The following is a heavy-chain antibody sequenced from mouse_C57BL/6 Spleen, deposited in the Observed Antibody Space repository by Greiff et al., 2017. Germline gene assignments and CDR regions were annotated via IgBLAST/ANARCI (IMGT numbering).Heavy chain of an antibody. CDR1: GFTFSDYG. CDR2: ISSGSSTI. D-gene: IGHD2-10*02. CDR3: ARWGYEGAMDY. V-gene: IGHV5-17*01. Sequence: EVMLVESGGGLVKPGGSLKLSCAASGFTFSDYGMHWVRQAPEKGLEWVAYISSGSSTIYYADTVKGRFTISRDNAKNTLFLQMTSLRSEDTAMYYCARWGYEGAMDYWGQGTSVTVSS. J-gene: IGHJ4*01.